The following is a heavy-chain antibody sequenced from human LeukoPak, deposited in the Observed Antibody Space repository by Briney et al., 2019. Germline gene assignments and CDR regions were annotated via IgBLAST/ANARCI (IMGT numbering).Heavy chain of an antibody. CDR2: IKQDGSER. V-gene: IGHV3-7*01. Sequence: GGSLRLSCAASGFTFSTYWMSWVRQAPGKGLEWVANIKQDGSERYYVDSVKGRFTISRDNAKNSLFLQLSSLRVEDTAVYYCARGSMHVYHLYTDYWGQGTLVTVSS. J-gene: IGHJ4*02. CDR1: GFTFSTYW. D-gene: IGHD3-16*01. CDR3: ARGSMHVYHLYTDY.